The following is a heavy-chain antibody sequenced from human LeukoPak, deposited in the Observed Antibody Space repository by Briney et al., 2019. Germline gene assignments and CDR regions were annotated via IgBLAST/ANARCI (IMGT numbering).Heavy chain of an antibody. CDR1: GYTFTSYY. J-gene: IGHJ5*02. D-gene: IGHD3-9*01. Sequence: ASVKVSCKASGYTFTSYYMHWVRQAPGQGLEWMGIINPSGGSTSYAQKLQGRVTMTTDTSTSTAYMELRSLRSDDMAVYYCARENTISPLGHWFDPWGRGTLVTVSS. CDR2: INPSGGST. CDR3: ARENTISPLGHWFDP. V-gene: IGHV1-46*01.